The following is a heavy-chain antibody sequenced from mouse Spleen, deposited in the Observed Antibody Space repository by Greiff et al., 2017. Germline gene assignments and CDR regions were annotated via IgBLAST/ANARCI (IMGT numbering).Heavy chain of an antibody. CDR1: GYAFSSSW. CDR2: IYPGDGDT. D-gene: IGHD2-4*01. CDR3: ARAFYDYDGRTGYFDV. J-gene: IGHJ1*01. Sequence: QVQLQQSGPELVKPGASVKISCKASGYAFSSSWMNWVKQRPGKGLEWIGRIYPGDGDTNYNGKFKGKATLTADKSSSTAYMQLSSLTSEDSAVYFCARAFYDYDGRTGYFDVWGAGTTVTVSS. V-gene: IGHV1-82*01.